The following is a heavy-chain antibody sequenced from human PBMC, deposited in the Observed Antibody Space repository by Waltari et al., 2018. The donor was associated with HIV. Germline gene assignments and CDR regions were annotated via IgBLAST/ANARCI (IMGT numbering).Heavy chain of an antibody. D-gene: IGHD2-2*01. CDR2: IYTSGST. Sequence: QVQLQESGPGLVKPSETLSLTCTVSGGSISSYYWSWIRQPAGKGLEWIGRIYTSGSTNSNPALKSRVTMSVDTSKNQFSLKLSSVTAADTAVYDCAREARALDIVVVPAAFNYYGMDVWGQGTTVTVSS. J-gene: IGHJ6*02. V-gene: IGHV4-4*07. CDR1: GGSISSYY. CDR3: AREARALDIVVVPAAFNYYGMDV.